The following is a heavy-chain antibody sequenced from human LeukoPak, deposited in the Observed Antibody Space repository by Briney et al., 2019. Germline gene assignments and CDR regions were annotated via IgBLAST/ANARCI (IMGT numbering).Heavy chain of an antibody. Sequence: GASVKVSCKASGYTFTGYYMHWVRQAPGQGLEWMGWINPNSGGTDYAQKFQGRVTMTRDTSISTAYMEVSRLRSDDTAVYYCARDYYDSSGYSRSDPWGQGTLVTVSS. CDR1: GYTFTGYY. V-gene: IGHV1-2*02. D-gene: IGHD3-22*01. CDR2: INPNSGGT. CDR3: ARDYYDSSGYSRSDP. J-gene: IGHJ5*02.